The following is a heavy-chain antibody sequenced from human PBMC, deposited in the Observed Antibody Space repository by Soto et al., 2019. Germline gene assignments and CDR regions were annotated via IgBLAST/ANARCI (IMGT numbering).Heavy chain of an antibody. Sequence: SGGSLRLSCAASGFTFSSYAMSWVRQAPGKGLEWVSAISGSGGSTYYADSVKGRFTISRDNSKNTLYLQMNSLRAEDTAVYYCAKDSIAARPVAGMDVWGQGTTVTVSS. CDR3: AKDSIAARPVAGMDV. D-gene: IGHD6-6*01. J-gene: IGHJ6*02. CDR1: GFTFSSYA. V-gene: IGHV3-23*01. CDR2: ISGSGGST.